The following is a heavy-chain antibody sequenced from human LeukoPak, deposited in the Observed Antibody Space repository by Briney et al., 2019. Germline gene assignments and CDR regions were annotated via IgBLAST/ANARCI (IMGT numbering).Heavy chain of an antibody. V-gene: IGHV4-59*08. CDR3: ARGVRGSYSY. CDR1: GGSISSYY. Sequence: SETLSLTCTVSGGSISSYYWSWIRQPPGKGLEWIGYIFYSGSTNYNPSLKSRVTISVDTSKNQFSLNLSSVTAADTAVYYCARGVRGSYSYWGQGTLVTVSS. CDR2: IFYSGST. D-gene: IGHD1-26*01. J-gene: IGHJ4*02.